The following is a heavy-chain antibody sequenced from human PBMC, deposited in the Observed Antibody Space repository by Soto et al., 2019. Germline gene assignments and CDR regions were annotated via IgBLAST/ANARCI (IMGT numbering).Heavy chain of an antibody. Sequence: SETLSLTCTVSGGSISSGGYYWSWIRQHPGKGLEWIGYIYYSGSTYYNPSLKSRVTISVDTSKNQFSLKLSSVTAADTAVYYCARGAGIVVVPAAIGWFDPWGQGTLVTVSS. CDR2: IYYSGST. D-gene: IGHD2-2*02. CDR3: ARGAGIVVVPAAIGWFDP. J-gene: IGHJ5*02. V-gene: IGHV4-31*03. CDR1: GGSISSGGYY.